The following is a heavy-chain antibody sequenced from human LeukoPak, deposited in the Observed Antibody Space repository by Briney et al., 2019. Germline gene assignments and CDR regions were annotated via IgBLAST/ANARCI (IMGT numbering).Heavy chain of an antibody. V-gene: IGHV3-30-3*01. CDR1: GFTFSSYA. CDR3: ARANEAVTTWRYYYGKDV. Sequence: PGRSLRLSCAASGFTFSSYAMHWVRQAPGKGLEWVAVISYDGSNKYYADSVKGRFTISRDNSKNTLYLQMNSLRAEDTAVYYCARANEAVTTWRYYYGKDVWGQGTTVTVSS. D-gene: IGHD4-17*01. CDR2: ISYDGSNK. J-gene: IGHJ6*02.